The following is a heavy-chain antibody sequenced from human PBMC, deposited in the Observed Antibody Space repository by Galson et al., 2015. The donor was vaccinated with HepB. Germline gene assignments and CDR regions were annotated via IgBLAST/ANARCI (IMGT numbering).Heavy chain of an antibody. CDR2: IKSKTDGGTT. D-gene: IGHD3-9*01. V-gene: IGHV3-15*07. CDR3: TTALFDWLPSERDY. Sequence: SLRLSCAASGFTFSGSAMHWVRQASGKGLEWVGRIKSKTDGGTTDYAAPVKGRFTISRDDSKNTLYLQMNSLKTEDTAVYYCTTALFDWLPSERDYWGQGTLVTVSS. J-gene: IGHJ4*02. CDR1: GFTFSGSA.